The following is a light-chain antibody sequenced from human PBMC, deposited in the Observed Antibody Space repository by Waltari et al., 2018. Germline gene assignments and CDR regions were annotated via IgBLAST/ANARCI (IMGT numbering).Light chain of an antibody. J-gene: IGLJ2*01. CDR3: SSYSTSSTLVV. CDR1: SSDVGGYDY. V-gene: IGLV2-14*03. CDR2: DVS. Sequence: QSALTQPASVSGSPGQSISISCTGTSSDVGGYDYFSWYQQYPGKAPKIMIFDVSNRPSGVSDRFSGCKSGNTASLTISGIQAEDEAYYYCSSYSTSSTLVVFGGGTKVTVL.